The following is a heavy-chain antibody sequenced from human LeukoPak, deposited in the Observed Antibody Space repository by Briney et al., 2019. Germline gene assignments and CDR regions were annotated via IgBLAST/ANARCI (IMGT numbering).Heavy chain of an antibody. V-gene: IGHV3-23*01. CDR3: AKEKVTAILRLDAFDI. D-gene: IGHD2-21*02. Sequence: GGSLRLSCAASGLTFSSYAMSWVRQAPGKGLEWVSAISGSGGSTYYADSVKGRFTISRDNSKNTLYLQMNSLRAEDTAVYYCAKEKVTAILRLDAFDIWGQGTMVTVSS. J-gene: IGHJ3*02. CDR2: ISGSGGST. CDR1: GLTFSSYA.